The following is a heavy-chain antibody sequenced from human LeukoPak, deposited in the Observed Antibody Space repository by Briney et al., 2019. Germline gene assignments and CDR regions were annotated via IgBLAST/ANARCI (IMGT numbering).Heavy chain of an antibody. Sequence: PSETLSLTCTVSGGSISSSSYYWGWIRQPPGKGLEWIGSIYYSGSTYYNPSLKSRVTISVDTSKNQFSLKLSSVTAADTAVYYCARLEANYCDSSGYYPSDYWGQGTLVTVSS. CDR2: IYYSGST. D-gene: IGHD3-22*01. V-gene: IGHV4-39*01. J-gene: IGHJ4*02. CDR3: ARLEANYCDSSGYYPSDY. CDR1: GGSISSSSYY.